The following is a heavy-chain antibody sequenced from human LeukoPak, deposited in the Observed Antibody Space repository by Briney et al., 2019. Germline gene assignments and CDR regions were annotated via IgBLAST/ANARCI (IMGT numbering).Heavy chain of an antibody. Sequence: GSLRLSCAASGFTFSSYSMNWVRQAPGKGLEWVSYISSSSSTIYYADSVKGRFTISRDNAKNSLYLQMNSLRAEDTAVYYCAKDSGSSAKGTLDYWGQGTLVTVSS. CDR1: GFTFSSYS. CDR3: AKDSGSSAKGTLDY. D-gene: IGHD6-6*01. J-gene: IGHJ4*02. CDR2: ISSSSSTI. V-gene: IGHV3-48*04.